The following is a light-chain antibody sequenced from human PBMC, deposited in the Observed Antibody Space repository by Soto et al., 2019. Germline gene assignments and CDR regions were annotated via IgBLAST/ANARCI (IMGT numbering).Light chain of an antibody. J-gene: IGLJ1*01. Sequence: QSVLTQPASVSGSPGQSITISCTGTSSDIGSFTFVSWYQQHPGKVPTLMIFDVNRRPSGVSDRFSGSKSGNKASLTISGLQAEDEGDYYCSSYTSSSTHVFGSGTKLTVL. V-gene: IGLV2-14*03. CDR2: DVN. CDR3: SSYTSSSTHV. CDR1: SSDIGSFTF.